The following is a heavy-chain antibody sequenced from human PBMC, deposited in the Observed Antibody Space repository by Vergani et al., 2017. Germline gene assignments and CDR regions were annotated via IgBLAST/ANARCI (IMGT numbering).Heavy chain of an antibody. D-gene: IGHD3-9*01. Sequence: EVQLLESGGGLVQPGGSLRLSCAASGFTFSSYAMSWVRQAPGKGLEWVSAISGRGGSTYYADSVKGRFTISRDNSKNTLYLQMNSLRAEDTAVYYCAKWSSSDDILTGYYKRYFDYWGQGTLVTVSS. V-gene: IGHV3-23*01. J-gene: IGHJ4*02. CDR1: GFTFSSYA. CDR3: AKWSSSDDILTGYYKRYFDY. CDR2: ISGRGGST.